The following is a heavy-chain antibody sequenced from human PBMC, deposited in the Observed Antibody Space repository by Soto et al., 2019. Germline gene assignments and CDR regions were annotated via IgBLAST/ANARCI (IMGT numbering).Heavy chain of an antibody. D-gene: IGHD2-2*01. CDR1: GGTFSSYT. V-gene: IGHV1-69*02. Sequence: QVQLVQSGAEVKKPGSSVKVSCKASGGTFSSYTISWVRQAPGQGLEWMGRIIPILGIANYAQKFQGRVTITADKSTSTAYMELSSLRSEDTAVYYCARAPCTLRSSTSGPSFPDYWGQGTLVTVSS. J-gene: IGHJ4*02. CDR3: ARAPCTLRSSTSGPSFPDY. CDR2: IIPILGIA.